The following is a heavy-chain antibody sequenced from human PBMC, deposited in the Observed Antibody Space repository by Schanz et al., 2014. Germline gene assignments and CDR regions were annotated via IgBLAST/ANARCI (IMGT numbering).Heavy chain of an antibody. V-gene: IGHV3-23*04. CDR2: ISGLGSST. J-gene: IGHJ6*02. CDR1: GFTFSTYA. Sequence: EVQLVESGGGLVQPGGSLRLSCATSGFTFSTYAMSWVRQAPGKGLEWVSGISGLGSSTYYADSVKGRFMISRDNSKNTLYLQMDSLRAEDTAVYYCAKSGYCRSTSCYQYNYYGLDVWGQGTTVTVSS. D-gene: IGHD2-2*03. CDR3: AKSGYCRSTSCYQYNYYGLDV.